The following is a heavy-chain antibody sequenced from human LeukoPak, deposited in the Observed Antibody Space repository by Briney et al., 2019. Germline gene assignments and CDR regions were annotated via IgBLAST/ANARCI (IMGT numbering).Heavy chain of an antibody. CDR3: ARDPDRVVFPRAFDI. D-gene: IGHD3-10*01. CDR1: GFTFSSYA. CDR2: ISGSGGST. J-gene: IGHJ3*02. V-gene: IGHV3-23*01. Sequence: GGSLRLSCAASGFTFSSYAMSWVRQAPGKGLEWVSAISGSGGSTYYADSVKGRFTISRDNSKNTLYLQMNSLRAEDTAVYYCARDPDRVVFPRAFDIWGQGTMVTVSS.